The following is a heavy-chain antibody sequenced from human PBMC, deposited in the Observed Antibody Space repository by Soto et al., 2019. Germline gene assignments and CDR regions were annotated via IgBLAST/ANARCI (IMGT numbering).Heavy chain of an antibody. CDR1: GGTFSSNA. Sequence: SVKVSCKASGGTFSSNAISWVRQAPGQGLEWMGGIIPIYASPNYAQTFQGRVTVTADKATSTAYLELSRLKFADSAIYYCAVAVTGSRSPLAHWGQGTLVTAPQ. D-gene: IGHD3-9*01. J-gene: IGHJ4*02. CDR3: AVAVTGSRSPLAH. CDR2: IIPIYASP. V-gene: IGHV1-69*06.